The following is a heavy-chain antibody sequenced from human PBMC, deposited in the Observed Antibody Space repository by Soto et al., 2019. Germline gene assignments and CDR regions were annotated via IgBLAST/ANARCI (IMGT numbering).Heavy chain of an antibody. Sequence: SLTLSCEASGFIFSDFGMNCVRQAPGKGVAWVAVISYDVNNKYYAQSVKGRFTISRDNPKNTLFLNMDSLRPEDTAVYHCVKGDLDTAVVNSPDAFDFWGPGTMVTVSS. J-gene: IGHJ3*01. V-gene: IGHV3-30*18. CDR2: ISYDVNNK. D-gene: IGHD5-18*01. CDR3: VKGDLDTAVVNSPDAFDF. CDR1: GFIFSDFG.